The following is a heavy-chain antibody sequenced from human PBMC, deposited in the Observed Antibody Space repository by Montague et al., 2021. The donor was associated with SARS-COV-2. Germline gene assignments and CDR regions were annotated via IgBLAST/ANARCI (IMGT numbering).Heavy chain of an antibody. CDR1: GESISGFY. Sequence: SETLSLTCTVSGESISGFYWNWIRQPAGKGLEWIGRIYASGGTNSNPSLKSRVTFSGDMSKNQFSLNVSSVTAADTAVYYCTRDPITGTTGTIYNYHGMDVWGQGTTVTVSS. V-gene: IGHV4-4*07. CDR2: IYASGGT. D-gene: IGHD1-20*01. CDR3: TRDPITGTTGTIYNYHGMDV. J-gene: IGHJ6*02.